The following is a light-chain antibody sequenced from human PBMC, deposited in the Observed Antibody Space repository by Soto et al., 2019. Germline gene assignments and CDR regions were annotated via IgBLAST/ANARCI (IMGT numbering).Light chain of an antibody. V-gene: IGLV1-40*01. J-gene: IGLJ2*01. Sequence: QSVLTQPPSVSGAPGQRVTISCTGSSSNIGANYDVHWYQHRPGTAPKLLIYDNTNRPSGVPGRFSGSKSGTSASLAITGLQAEDEADYYCQSYDLSLNGVGAFGGGTKVTVL. CDR1: SSNIGANYD. CDR3: QSYDLSLNGVGA. CDR2: DNT.